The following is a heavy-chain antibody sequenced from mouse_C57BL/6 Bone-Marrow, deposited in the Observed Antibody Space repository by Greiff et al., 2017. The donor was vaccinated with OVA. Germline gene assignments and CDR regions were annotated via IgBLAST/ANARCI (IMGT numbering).Heavy chain of an antibody. J-gene: IGHJ2*01. CDR3: ASHEDGYYASYFDY. Sequence: VHLVESGPELVKPGASVKISCKASGYAFSSSWMNWVKQRPGKGLEWIGRIYPGDGDTKYNGKFKGKATLTADKSSSTAYMQLSSLTSEDSAVYFCASHEDGYYASYFDYWGQGTTLTVSS. CDR2: IYPGDGDT. D-gene: IGHD2-3*01. CDR1: GYAFSSSW. V-gene: IGHV1-82*01.